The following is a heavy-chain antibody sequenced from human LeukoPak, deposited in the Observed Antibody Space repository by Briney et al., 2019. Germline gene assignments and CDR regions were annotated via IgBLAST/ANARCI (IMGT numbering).Heavy chain of an antibody. CDR2: IRYDGSNK. CDR3: AKDSGYDFWSGYYYYYYYYMDV. Sequence: PGGSLRLSCAASGFTFSSYGMHWVRQAPGKGLEWVAFIRYDGSNKYYADSVKGRFTISRDNSKNTLYLQMNSLRAEDTAVYYCAKDSGYDFWSGYYYYYYYYMDVWGKGTTVTVSS. J-gene: IGHJ6*03. V-gene: IGHV3-30*02. D-gene: IGHD3-3*01. CDR1: GFTFSSYG.